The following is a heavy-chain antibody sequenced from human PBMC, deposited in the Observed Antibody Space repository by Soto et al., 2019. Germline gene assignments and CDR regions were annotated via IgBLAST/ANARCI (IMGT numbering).Heavy chain of an antibody. CDR3: ARGGAAAATNYYYYYYGMDV. CDR1: GGTFSSYA. CDR2: IIPIFGTA. Sequence: ASVKVSCKASGGTFSSYAISWVRQAPGQGLEWMGGIIPIFGTANYAQKFQGRVTITADESTSTAYMELSSLRSEDTAVYYCARGGAAAATNYYYYYYGMDVWGQGTTVTAP. V-gene: IGHV1-69*13. J-gene: IGHJ6*02. D-gene: IGHD6-13*01.